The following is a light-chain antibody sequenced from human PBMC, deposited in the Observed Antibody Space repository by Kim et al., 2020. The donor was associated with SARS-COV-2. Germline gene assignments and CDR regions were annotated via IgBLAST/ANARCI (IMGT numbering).Light chain of an antibody. J-gene: IGKJ4*01. CDR1: QSVRSIH. CDR2: GAS. CDR3: QHYGSSVLT. V-gene: IGKV3-20*01. Sequence: EIVLTQSPGTLSLSPGERATLSCRASQSVRSIHLAWYQQKPGQAPRLFIYGASSRATGIPDRVSGSGSGTDFTLTISRLEPEDFAVYYCQHYGSSVLTFGGGTKVDIK.